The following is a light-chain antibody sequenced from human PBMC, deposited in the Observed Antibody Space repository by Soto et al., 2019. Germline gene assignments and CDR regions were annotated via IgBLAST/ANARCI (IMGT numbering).Light chain of an antibody. CDR1: ISNIGADYD. CDR3: QSYDSSLSGWV. CDR2: GND. J-gene: IGLJ3*02. Sequence: QSVLTQTPSVSGAPGQRVTISCTGSISNIGADYDVHWYQQRPRTVPKLLIYGNDNRPSGVPERFSGSKSGTSASLAITGLQAEDEAESYCQSYDSSLSGWVFGGGTKVTVL. V-gene: IGLV1-40*01.